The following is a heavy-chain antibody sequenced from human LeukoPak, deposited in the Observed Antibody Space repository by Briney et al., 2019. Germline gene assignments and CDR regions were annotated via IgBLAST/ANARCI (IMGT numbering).Heavy chain of an antibody. Sequence: ASVKVSCKASGYTSTGYYMHWVRQAPGQGLEWMGWINPNSGGTNYAQKFQGWVTMTRDTSISTAYMELSRLRSDDTAVYYCARQMRYCSSTSCYGNWFDPWGQGTLVTVSS. CDR3: ARQMRYCSSTSCYGNWFDP. V-gene: IGHV1-2*04. CDR2: INPNSGGT. D-gene: IGHD2-2*01. J-gene: IGHJ5*02. CDR1: GYTSTGYY.